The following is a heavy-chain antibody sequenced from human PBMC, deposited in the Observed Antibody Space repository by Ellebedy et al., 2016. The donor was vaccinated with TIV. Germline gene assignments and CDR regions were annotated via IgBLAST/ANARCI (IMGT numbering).Heavy chain of an antibody. V-gene: IGHV3-23*01. Sequence: GESLKISXVASGFTFSSYAMSWVRQAPGKGLEWVSAISGSGGSTYYADSVKGRFTISRDNSKNTVDLQMNSLRAEDTAVYYCATCPYSSGCYDAFDIWGQGTMVTVSS. CDR3: ATCPYSSGCYDAFDI. CDR2: ISGSGGST. D-gene: IGHD6-19*01. J-gene: IGHJ3*02. CDR1: GFTFSSYA.